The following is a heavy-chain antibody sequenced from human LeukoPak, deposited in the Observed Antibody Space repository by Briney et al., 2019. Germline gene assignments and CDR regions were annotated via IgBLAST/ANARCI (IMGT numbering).Heavy chain of an antibody. CDR2: IYHSGST. Sequence: SETLSLTCAVSGGSVSSSNWWSWVRQPPGKGLEWIGEIYHSGSTNYNPSLKSRVTISVDKSKNQFSLKLSSVTAADTAVYYCAASSGWYWFDPWGQGTLVTVSS. V-gene: IGHV4-4*02. J-gene: IGHJ5*02. CDR3: AASSGWYWFDP. CDR1: GGSVSSSNW. D-gene: IGHD6-19*01.